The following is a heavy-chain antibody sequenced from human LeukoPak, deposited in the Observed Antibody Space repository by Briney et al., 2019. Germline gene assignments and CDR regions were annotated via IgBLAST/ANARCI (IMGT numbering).Heavy chain of an antibody. J-gene: IGHJ4*02. CDR1: GASISGSGYY. CDR2: IYYSGNT. V-gene: IGHV4-39*01. CDR3: ARQTGSGLFILP. Sequence: SEILSLTGTVSGASISGSGYYSGWIRQPPGKGLEWIGSIYYSGNTYYNASLKSQVSISIDTSKNQFSLRLTSVTAADTAVYYCARQTGSGLFILPGGQGTLVTVSS. D-gene: IGHD3/OR15-3a*01.